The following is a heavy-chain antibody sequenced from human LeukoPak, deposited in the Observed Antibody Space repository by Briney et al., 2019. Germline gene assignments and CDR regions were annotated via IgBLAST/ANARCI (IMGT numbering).Heavy chain of an antibody. CDR1: GFTFSNAW. Sequence: KLGGSLRLSCAASGFTFSNAWMSWVRQAPGKGLEWVGRIKSKTDGGTTDYAAPVKGRFTISRDDSKHTLYLQMSSLKTEDTAVYYCTTSHYYDSSGYYQFFDYWGQGTLVTVSS. CDR3: TTSHYYDSSGYYQFFDY. CDR2: IKSKTDGGTT. V-gene: IGHV3-15*01. D-gene: IGHD3-22*01. J-gene: IGHJ4*02.